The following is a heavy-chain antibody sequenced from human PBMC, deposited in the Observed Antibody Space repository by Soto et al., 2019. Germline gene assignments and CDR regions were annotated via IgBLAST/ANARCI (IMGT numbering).Heavy chain of an antibody. CDR1: GGSISSSNW. J-gene: IGHJ6*02. Sequence: QVQLQESGPGLVKPSGTLSLTCAVSGGSISSSNWWSWVRQPPGKGLEWIGEIYHSGSTNYNPSRKSRVTISVDKSKNQFALKLSSVTAADTAVYYCARDLPYYGSGSYYGLDVWGQGTTVTVSS. D-gene: IGHD3-10*01. V-gene: IGHV4-4*02. CDR2: IYHSGST. CDR3: ARDLPYYGSGSYYGLDV.